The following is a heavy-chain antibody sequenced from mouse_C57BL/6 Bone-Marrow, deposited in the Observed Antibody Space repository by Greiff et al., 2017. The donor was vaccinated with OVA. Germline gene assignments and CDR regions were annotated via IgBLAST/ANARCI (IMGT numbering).Heavy chain of an antibody. Sequence: QVQLQQPGAELVKPGASVKLSCKASGYTFTSYWMQWVKQRPGQGLEWIGEIDPSDSYTNYNQKFKGKATLTVDTSSSTAYMQLSSLTSEDSAVYYCARGKGIGLRPPFAYWGQGTLVTVSA. V-gene: IGHV1-50*01. CDR1: GYTFTSYW. D-gene: IGHD1-2*01. CDR3: ARGKGIGLRPPFAY. J-gene: IGHJ3*01. CDR2: IDPSDSYT.